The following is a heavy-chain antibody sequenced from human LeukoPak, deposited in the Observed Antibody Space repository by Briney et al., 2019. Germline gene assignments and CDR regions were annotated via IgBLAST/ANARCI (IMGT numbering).Heavy chain of an antibody. CDR2: IYSSGKT. CDR3: TRGPEGWLIPYFMEV. D-gene: IGHD5-12*01. Sequence: SETLSLPCTVSGASVNSGIHSWSWMRQPAGKGLEWIGNIYSSGKTNYSPSLSSRVTMSVDIYNNQFSLKLTSVTAADTADYYCTRGPEGWLIPYFMEVWGKGATVIVSS. J-gene: IGHJ6*03. V-gene: IGHV4-61*09. CDR1: GASVNSGIHS.